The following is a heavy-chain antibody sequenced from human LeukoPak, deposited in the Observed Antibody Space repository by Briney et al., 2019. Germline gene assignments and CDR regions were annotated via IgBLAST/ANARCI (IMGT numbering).Heavy chain of an antibody. V-gene: IGHV3-23*01. CDR2: ISGSGGGT. Sequence: PGGSLRLSCAASGFTFSSYGMSWVRQAPGKGLEWVSAISGSGGGTYYADSVKGRFTISRDNSKNTLYLQMNSLRAEDTAVYYCAKVGHDYGDVYGYYFDYWGQGTLVTVSS. CDR1: GFTFSSYG. CDR3: AKVGHDYGDVYGYYFDY. J-gene: IGHJ4*02. D-gene: IGHD4-17*01.